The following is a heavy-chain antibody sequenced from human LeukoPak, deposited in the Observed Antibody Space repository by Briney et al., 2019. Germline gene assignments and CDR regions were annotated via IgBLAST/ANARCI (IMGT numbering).Heavy chain of an antibody. D-gene: IGHD4-17*01. CDR1: GGSVTSGDHY. V-gene: IGHV4-31*03. Sequence: SQTLSLTCTVSGGSVTSGDHYWSWIRQPPEKGLEWIGHLYDRGSSTVYNPSLKSRSTISMGASESQFSLRLSSVSAADTAVYYCARGRGYGYGIDYWGRGTLVTVSS. CDR2: LYDRGSST. J-gene: IGHJ4*02. CDR3: ARGRGYGYGIDY.